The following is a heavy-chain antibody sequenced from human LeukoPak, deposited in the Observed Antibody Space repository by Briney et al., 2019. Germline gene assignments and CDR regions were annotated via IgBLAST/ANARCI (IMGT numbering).Heavy chain of an antibody. V-gene: IGHV1-69*13. CDR3: GAGDTAMNAFDI. D-gene: IGHD5-18*01. CDR2: IIPIFGTA. CDR1: GYTFTSYG. J-gene: IGHJ3*02. Sequence: ASVKVSCKASGYTFTSYGISWVRQAPGQGLEWMGGIIPIFGTANYAQKFQGRVTITADESTSTAYMELSSLRSEDTAVYYCGAGDTAMNAFDIWGQGTMVTVSS.